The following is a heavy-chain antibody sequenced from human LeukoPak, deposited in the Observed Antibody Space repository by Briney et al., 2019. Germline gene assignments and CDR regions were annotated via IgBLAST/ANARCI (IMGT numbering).Heavy chain of an antibody. CDR3: ARVGSSGWGIDY. D-gene: IGHD6-19*01. V-gene: IGHV3-30*04. Sequence: PGGSLRLSCAASGFTFSSYAMLWVRQAPGKGLEWVAVISYDGSNKYYADSVKGRFTISRDNSKNTLYLQMNSLRAEDTAVYYCARVGSSGWGIDYWGQGTLVTVSS. CDR2: ISYDGSNK. J-gene: IGHJ4*02. CDR1: GFTFSSYA.